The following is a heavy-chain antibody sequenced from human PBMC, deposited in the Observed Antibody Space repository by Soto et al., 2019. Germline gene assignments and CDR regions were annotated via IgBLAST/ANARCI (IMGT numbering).Heavy chain of an antibody. CDR2: MKPNSGDT. V-gene: IGHV1-2*02. D-gene: IGHD5-12*01. J-gene: IGHJ6*03. CDR3: ARESGGATATLDYYYFYMDV. Sequence: QVQLVQSGAEVKKPGASVTVSCKASGYRFSDYYLHWVRQAPGQGPEWMGWMKPNSGDTKYAQKFKGRVTMTRDTSVRTAFMELNWLKSDDTAVYYSARESGGATATLDYYYFYMDVWGIGTTVTVSS. CDR1: GYRFSDYY.